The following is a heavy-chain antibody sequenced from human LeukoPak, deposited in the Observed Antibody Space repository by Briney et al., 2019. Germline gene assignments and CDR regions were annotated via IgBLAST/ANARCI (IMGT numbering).Heavy chain of an antibody. V-gene: IGHV3-21*06. CDR3: ARGVGSYYFDY. Sequence: GGSLRLSCAASGFSFSSYRMNWVRQAPGKGLEWVSSVSNSGDYIHYADSVKGRFTISRDNSKNSLYLQMNSLRAEDTAVYYCARGVGSYYFDYWGQGTLVTVSS. CDR2: VSNSGDYI. CDR1: GFSFSSYR. D-gene: IGHD1-26*01. J-gene: IGHJ4*02.